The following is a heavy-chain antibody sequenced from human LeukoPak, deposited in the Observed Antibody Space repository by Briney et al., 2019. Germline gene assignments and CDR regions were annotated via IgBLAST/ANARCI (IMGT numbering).Heavy chain of an antibody. D-gene: IGHD6-13*01. CDR3: TAAGDY. Sequence: PGGSLRLSCAASGFIFSDFWMTWVRQAPGKGLEWVANIKGDGSEGNYVGSVKGRFTVSRDNAKNSLYLQMNSLRAEDTAVYYCTAAGDYWGQGTLVTVSS. V-gene: IGHV3-7*01. CDR2: IKGDGSEG. CDR1: GFIFSDFW. J-gene: IGHJ4*02.